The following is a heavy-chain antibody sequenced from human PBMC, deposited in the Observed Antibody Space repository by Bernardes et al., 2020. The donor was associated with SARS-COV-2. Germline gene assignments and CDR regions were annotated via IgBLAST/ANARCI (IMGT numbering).Heavy chain of an antibody. CDR2: IQSGGYT. CDR1: GFTFSRKY. D-gene: IGHD4-17*01. J-gene: IGHJ4*02. V-gene: IGHV3-53*01. Sequence: GSLSPSCAVSGFTFSRKYMNWVRPAPGKGLEWVSVIQSGGYTNYADSVKGRFTVSRDTSENTVSLQMNSLRAEDTAVYYCARGLRWAFDYWGQGTLVSVSS. CDR3: ARGLRWAFDY.